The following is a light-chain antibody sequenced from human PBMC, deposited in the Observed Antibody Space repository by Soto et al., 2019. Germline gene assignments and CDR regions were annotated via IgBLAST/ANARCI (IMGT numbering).Light chain of an antibody. CDR2: EVS. CDR3: GSYTGSIYV. J-gene: IGLJ1*01. V-gene: IGLV2-14*01. CDR1: SSDVGGYKF. Sequence: QSALTQPASVSGSPGQSITISCTGTSSDVGGYKFVSWYQQHPGKAPKLMIYEVSNRPSGVSSRFSGSKPGNTASLTISGLQAEDEADYYCGSYTGSIYVFGPGTKLTVL.